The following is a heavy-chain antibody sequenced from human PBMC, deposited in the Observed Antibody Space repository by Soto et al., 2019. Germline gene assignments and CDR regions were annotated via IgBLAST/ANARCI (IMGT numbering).Heavy chain of an antibody. CDR2: IYYSGST. J-gene: IGHJ4*02. CDR1: GGSISSRGYY. Sequence: SDPLPLPCTVPGGSISSRGYYWNWVRQNQGEGLELIGYIYYSGSTYYNPSLKSRVTISVDTSKNQFSLKLSSVTAADTAVYFCARAYRRTCFFDYWGVGTVVAVS. V-gene: IGHV4-31*03. CDR3: ARAYRRTCFFDY. D-gene: IGHD5-12*01.